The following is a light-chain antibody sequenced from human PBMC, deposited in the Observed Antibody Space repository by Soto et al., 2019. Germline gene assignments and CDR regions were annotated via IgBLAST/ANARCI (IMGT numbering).Light chain of an antibody. Sequence: DIVMTQSPDSLAVSLGERATINCKSSQSVLYSSNNKNYLAWYQQKPGQPPNLLIYWASTRESGVPDRFSGSESGTDFTLTISSLQAEDVAVYYCQQYYSTPLTFGGGTKVEIK. CDR2: WAS. CDR1: QSVLYSSNNKNY. CDR3: QQYYSTPLT. V-gene: IGKV4-1*01. J-gene: IGKJ4*01.